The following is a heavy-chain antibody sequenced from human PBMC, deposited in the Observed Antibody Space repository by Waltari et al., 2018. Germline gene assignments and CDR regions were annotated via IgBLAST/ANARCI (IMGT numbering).Heavy chain of an antibody. CDR3: ARAANQRLYGSGSYNL. Sequence: QVQLVESGGGVVQPGGSLRLSCAASGFTFSSYGMHWVRQAPGKGLEGGAFIRYDGSNKYYADSVKGRFTISRDNAKNSLYLQMNSLRAEDTAVYYCARAANQRLYGSGSYNLWGQGTLVTVSS. J-gene: IGHJ4*02. CDR1: GFTFSSYG. V-gene: IGHV3-30*02. CDR2: IRYDGSNK. D-gene: IGHD3-10*01.